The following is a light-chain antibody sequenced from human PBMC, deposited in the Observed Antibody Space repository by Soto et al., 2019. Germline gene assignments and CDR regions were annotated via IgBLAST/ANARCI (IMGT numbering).Light chain of an antibody. CDR1: QSINTW. V-gene: IGKV1-5*03. CDR2: EAS. J-gene: IGKJ2*01. CDR3: QQYDSDSST. Sequence: DIHMTQSPSTMSASVGDRVTITCRARQSINTWLAWYQQKPGKAPKLLIYEASSLLSGVPSRFSGSGSGTEFTLTISSLQPDDFADYYCQQYDSDSSTFGQGTKQDI.